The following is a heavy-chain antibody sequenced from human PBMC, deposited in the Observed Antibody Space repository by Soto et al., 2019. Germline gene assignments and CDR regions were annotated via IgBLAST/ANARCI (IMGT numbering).Heavy chain of an antibody. CDR1: EFTFISYP. Sequence: VWSLRLACAASEFTFISYPMYWVRQAPGKGLEWVAVISFDGSKKYFADSVRGRFTVSRDNSRNTLYLQMNSLRAEDTAVYYCARASGYDLSRYGLDVWGQGTTVTVSS. J-gene: IGHJ6*02. CDR2: ISFDGSKK. V-gene: IGHV3-30-3*01. D-gene: IGHD5-12*01. CDR3: ARASGYDLSRYGLDV.